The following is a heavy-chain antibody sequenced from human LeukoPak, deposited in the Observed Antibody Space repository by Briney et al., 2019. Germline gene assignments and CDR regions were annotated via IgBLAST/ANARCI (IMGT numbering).Heavy chain of an antibody. V-gene: IGHV4-39*07. J-gene: IGHJ4*02. Sequence: PSETLSLTCTASGDSITNSNYYWSWIRQPPGKGLEWIGEINHSGSTNYNPSLKSRVTISVDTSKNQFSLKLSSVTAADTAVYYCARGRAQLLWFGELSPYYFDYWGQGTLVTVSS. CDR3: ARGRAQLLWFGELSPYYFDY. CDR2: INHSGST. D-gene: IGHD3-10*01. CDR1: GDSITNSNYY.